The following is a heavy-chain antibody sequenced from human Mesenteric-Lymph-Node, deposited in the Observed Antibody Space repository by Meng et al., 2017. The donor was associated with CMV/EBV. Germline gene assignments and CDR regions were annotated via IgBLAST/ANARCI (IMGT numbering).Heavy chain of an antibody. CDR1: GYTFTSYD. CDR2: ISAYNGNT. CDR3: ARRNMYYDSSGSIDY. J-gene: IGHJ4*02. V-gene: IGHV1-18*04. D-gene: IGHD3-22*01. Sequence: GYTFTSYDINWVRQATGQGLEWMGWISAYNGNTNYAQKLQGRVTMTTDTSTSTAYMELRSLRSDDTAVYYCARRNMYYDSSGSIDYWGQGTLVTVSS.